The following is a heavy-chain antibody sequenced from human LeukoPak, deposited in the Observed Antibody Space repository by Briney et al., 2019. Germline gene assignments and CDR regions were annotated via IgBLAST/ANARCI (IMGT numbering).Heavy chain of an antibody. CDR1: GFTFSSYG. CDR2: ISYDGG. D-gene: IGHD3-16*01. Sequence: GGSLRLSCAASGFTFSSYGMHWVRQAPGKGLEWVAAISYDGGSVKGRFTISRDNAKNSLYLQMNSLRAEDTAVYYCARGLGSYAYSDAFDIWGQGTMVTVSS. V-gene: IGHV3-30*03. CDR3: ARGLGSYAYSDAFDI. J-gene: IGHJ3*02.